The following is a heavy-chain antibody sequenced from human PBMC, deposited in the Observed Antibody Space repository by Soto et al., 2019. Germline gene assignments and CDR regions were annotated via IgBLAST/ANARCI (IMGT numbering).Heavy chain of an antibody. CDR3: ARDLWGSWTVDY. V-gene: IGHV1-46*02. D-gene: IGHD3-16*01. CDR2: INPSGDTK. Sequence: QVQLVQSGAEVKEPGASVKVSCKASGYTFQNYHMHWVRQAPGQGLEWMGIINPSGDTKTYAQRFQGRLAMTRDTSTSTAYMELSSLTSEDTAVYFCARDLWGSWTVDYWGQGTLVTVSS. CDR1: GYTFQNYH. J-gene: IGHJ4*02.